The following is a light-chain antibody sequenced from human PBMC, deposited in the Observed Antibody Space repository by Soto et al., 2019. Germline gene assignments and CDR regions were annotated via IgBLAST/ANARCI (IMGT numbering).Light chain of an antibody. Sequence: DIQMTQSPSSLSASVGDRVTITCRASQSISSYLNWYQQKPGKAPKLLIYAASSLQSGVPSRFSGSASGTDFTLTISSLQPEDFATYYCQQSYSTPWTFGQGTMVEIK. CDR1: QSISSY. V-gene: IGKV1-39*01. CDR3: QQSYSTPWT. CDR2: AAS. J-gene: IGKJ1*01.